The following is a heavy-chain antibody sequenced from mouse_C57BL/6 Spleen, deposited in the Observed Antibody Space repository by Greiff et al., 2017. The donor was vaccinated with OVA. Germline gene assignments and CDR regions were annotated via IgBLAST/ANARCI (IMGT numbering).Heavy chain of an antibody. CDR3: ARNYGSSPTYAMDY. CDR2: ISSGSSTI. J-gene: IGHJ4*01. V-gene: IGHV5-17*01. CDR1: GFTFSDYG. D-gene: IGHD1-1*01. Sequence: DVMLVESGGGLVKPGGSLKLSCAASGFTFSDYGMHWVRQAPEKGLEWVAYISSGSSTIYYADTVKGRFPISRDNAKNTLFLQMTSLRSEDTAMYYCARNYGSSPTYAMDYWGQGTSVTVSS.